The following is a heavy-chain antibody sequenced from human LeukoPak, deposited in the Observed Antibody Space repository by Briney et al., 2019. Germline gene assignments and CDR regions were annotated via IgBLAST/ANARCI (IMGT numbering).Heavy chain of an antibody. Sequence: PGRSLRLSCAASGFTFSSYGMHWVRQAPGKGLEWVAVISYDGSNKYYADSVKGRFTISRDNSKNTLYLQMNSLRAEDTAVYYCARDPGYDSSGYYLDYWGQGTLVTVSS. D-gene: IGHD3-22*01. CDR1: GFTFSSYG. J-gene: IGHJ4*02. CDR3: ARDPGYDSSGYYLDY. CDR2: ISYDGSNK. V-gene: IGHV3-30*03.